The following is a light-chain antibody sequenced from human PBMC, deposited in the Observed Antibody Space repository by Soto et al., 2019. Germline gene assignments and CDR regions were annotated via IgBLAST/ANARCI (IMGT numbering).Light chain of an antibody. V-gene: IGLV2-11*01. CDR2: DVP. J-gene: IGLJ1*01. CDR1: SNDVGGYNY. CDR3: CSYVGTSSSFV. Sequence: QSVLTPPRSVSGSPGQSVTISCTGSSNDVGGYNYVSWYQQRPGKAPKLLIYDVPKWQPGVPERVSGSKSGNTASLTISGLQADDEADYYCCSYVGTSSSFVFGTGTKVTVL.